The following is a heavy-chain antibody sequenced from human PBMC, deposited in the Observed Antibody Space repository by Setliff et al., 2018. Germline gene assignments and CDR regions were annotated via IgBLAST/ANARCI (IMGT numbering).Heavy chain of an antibody. Sequence: NPSETLSLTCTVSGGSISSGDYYWSWIRQPPGKGLEWIGYIYYSGSTYYNPSLKSRVTISVDTSKNQFSLKLSSVTAADTAVYYCARGYSYGLTHMHIPPLHYWGQGTLVTVSS. J-gene: IGHJ4*02. D-gene: IGHD5-18*01. CDR3: ARGYSYGLTHMHIPPLHY. V-gene: IGHV4-30-4*08. CDR2: IYYSGST. CDR1: GGSISSGDYY.